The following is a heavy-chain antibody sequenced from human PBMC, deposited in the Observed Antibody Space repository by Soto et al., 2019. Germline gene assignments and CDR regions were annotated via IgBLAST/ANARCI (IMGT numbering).Heavy chain of an antibody. J-gene: IGHJ2*01. CDR3: ARDPLLITAVGWYFDL. D-gene: IGHD3-22*01. CDR1: GGSISSGDYY. Sequence: PSETLSLTXTVSGGSISSGDYYWSWIRQPPGKGLEWIGYIYYSGSTYYNPSLKSRVTISVDTSKNQFSLKLSSVTAADTAVYYCARDPLLITAVGWYFDLWGRGTLVTVSS. CDR2: IYYSGST. V-gene: IGHV4-30-4*01.